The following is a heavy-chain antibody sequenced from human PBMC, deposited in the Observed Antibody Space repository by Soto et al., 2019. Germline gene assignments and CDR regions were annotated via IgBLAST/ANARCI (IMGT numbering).Heavy chain of an antibody. CDR1: GFTFSNYA. J-gene: IGHJ4*02. D-gene: IGHD2-15*01. V-gene: IGHV3-33*01. Sequence: PGWSMRLACAASGFTFSNYALHLVRQTPGKGLEWVALVRSDGTLKYYGDAVKGRFTISRDNSKNTLDLQMNSLRPEDTGVYYCARDYLVIPHRVIDYWGQGTLVTVSS. CDR3: ARDYLVIPHRVIDY. CDR2: VRSDGTLK.